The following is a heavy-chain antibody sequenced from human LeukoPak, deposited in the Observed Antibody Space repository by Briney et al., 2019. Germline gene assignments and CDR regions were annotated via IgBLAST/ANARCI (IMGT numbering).Heavy chain of an antibody. V-gene: IGHV3-30*02. D-gene: IGHD5-24*01. J-gene: IGHJ4*02. CDR2: IRYDGSNK. CDR3: AKGYRKGRWLPLDY. CDR1: GFTFISYD. Sequence: GGSLRLSCAASGFTFISYDMHWVRQAPGKGLEWVAFIRYDGSNKYYADSVKGRFTISRDNAKNSLYLQMNSLRAEDTALYYCAKGYRKGRWLPLDYWGQGTLVTVSS.